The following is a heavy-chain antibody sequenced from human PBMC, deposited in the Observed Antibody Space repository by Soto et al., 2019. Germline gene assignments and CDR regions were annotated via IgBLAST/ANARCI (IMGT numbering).Heavy chain of an antibody. V-gene: IGHV4-30-4*01. CDR2: IYYSGST. CDR1: GGSISSGDYY. D-gene: IGHD6-19*01. CDR3: ARDSIISGWYWFDP. Sequence: SETLSLTCTVFGGSISSGDYYWSWIRQPPGKGLEWIGYIYYSGSTYYNPSLKSRVTISVDTSKNQFSLKLSSVTAADTAVYYCARDSIISGWYWFDPWGQGTQVT. J-gene: IGHJ5*01.